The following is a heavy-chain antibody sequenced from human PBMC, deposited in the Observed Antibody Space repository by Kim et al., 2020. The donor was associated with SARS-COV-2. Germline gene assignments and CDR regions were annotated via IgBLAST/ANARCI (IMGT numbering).Heavy chain of an antibody. CDR1: GGTFSSYA. V-gene: IGHV1-69*13. CDR3: AREGATVVTTGFDP. J-gene: IGHJ5*02. D-gene: IGHD4-17*01. CDR2: IIPIFGTA. Sequence: SVKVSCKASGGTFSSYAISWVRQAPGQGLEWMGGIIPIFGTANYAQKFQGRVTITADESTSTAYMELSSLRSEDTAVYYCAREGATVVTTGFDPWGQGTMVTVSS.